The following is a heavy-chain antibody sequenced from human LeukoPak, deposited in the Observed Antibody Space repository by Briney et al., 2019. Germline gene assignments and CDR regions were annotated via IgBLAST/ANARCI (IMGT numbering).Heavy chain of an antibody. CDR1: GASISSSNW. V-gene: IGHV4-4*02. D-gene: IGHD3-22*01. CDR3: GGGLYYYDSSGYYLPIPDY. CDR2: IYHAGST. J-gene: IGHJ4*02. Sequence: SGTLSLTCTVSGASISSSNWWTWVRQPPGEALEWIGEIYHAGSTKYNPSLKSRLTISVDKSNNSFSLSLTSVTAADTAVYYCGGGLYYYDSSGYYLPIPDYWGQGTPVTVSS.